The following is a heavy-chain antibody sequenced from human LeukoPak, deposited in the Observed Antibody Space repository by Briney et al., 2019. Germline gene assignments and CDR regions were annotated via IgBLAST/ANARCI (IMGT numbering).Heavy chain of an antibody. CDR1: GGSFSGYY. D-gene: IGHD3-22*01. J-gene: IGHJ4*02. V-gene: IGHV4-34*01. CDR3: ARLMEMIVGVDY. CDR2: INHSGST. Sequence: PSETLSLTCAVYGGSFSGYYWSWIRQPPGKGLEWIGEINHSGSTNYNPSLKSRVTISVDTSKNQFSLKLSSATAADTAVYYCARLMEMIVGVDYWGQGTLVTVSS.